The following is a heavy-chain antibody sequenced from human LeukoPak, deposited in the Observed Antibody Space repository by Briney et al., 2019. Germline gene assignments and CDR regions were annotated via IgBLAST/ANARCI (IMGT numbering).Heavy chain of an antibody. CDR3: ARDHSSSWYSWFDP. CDR2: ISYDGSKT. V-gene: IGHV3-30*04. J-gene: IGHJ5*02. Sequence: GRSLRLSCAASGFTFSSYAMHWVRQAPGKGLDWGSVISYDGSKTYYADSVKGRFTISRDNSKNTLFLQMNSLRAEDTAVYYCARDHSSSWYSWFDPWGQGALVTVSS. D-gene: IGHD6-13*01. CDR1: GFTFSSYA.